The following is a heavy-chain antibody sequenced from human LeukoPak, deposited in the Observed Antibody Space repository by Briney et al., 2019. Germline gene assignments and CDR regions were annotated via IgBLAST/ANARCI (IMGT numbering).Heavy chain of an antibody. Sequence: PSQTLSLTCTVSGGSISSGGYYWSWIRQPPGKGLEWIGYIYYSGSTNYNPSLKSRVTISVDTSKNQFSLKLSSVTAADTAVYYCARYSSDSSGFPNYFDYWGQGTLVTVSS. V-gene: IGHV4-61*08. D-gene: IGHD3-22*01. CDR3: ARYSSDSSGFPNYFDY. CDR1: GGSISSGGYY. J-gene: IGHJ4*02. CDR2: IYYSGST.